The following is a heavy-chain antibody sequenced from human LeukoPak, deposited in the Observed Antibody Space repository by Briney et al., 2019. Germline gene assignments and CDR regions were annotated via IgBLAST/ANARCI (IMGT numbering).Heavy chain of an antibody. D-gene: IGHD2-21*01. CDR2: IFYTGDS. J-gene: IGHJ4*02. Sequence: SETLSLTCTVSGGSISSYYWSWIRQPPGKGLEWIGYIFYTGDSNHNPSFRSRVSISLDTSKDQISLKLSSVTAADTAVYYCARHRFASPLDSWGQGTLVTVSS. CDR3: ARHRFASPLDS. CDR1: GGSISSYY. V-gene: IGHV4-59*08.